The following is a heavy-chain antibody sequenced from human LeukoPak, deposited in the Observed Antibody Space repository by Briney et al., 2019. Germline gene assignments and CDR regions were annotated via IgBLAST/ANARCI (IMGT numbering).Heavy chain of an antibody. J-gene: IGHJ6*03. D-gene: IGHD4-17*01. V-gene: IGHV4-34*01. CDR2: INHSGST. Sequence: SETLSLTCAVYGGSFSGYYWSWVRQPPGKGLEWVGEINHSGSTNYNPSLKNRVTISVETSKNQFSLKLSSVTAADTAVYYCARASDYGRYYYYYMDVWGKGTTVTVSS. CDR1: GGSFSGYY. CDR3: ARASDYGRYYYYYMDV.